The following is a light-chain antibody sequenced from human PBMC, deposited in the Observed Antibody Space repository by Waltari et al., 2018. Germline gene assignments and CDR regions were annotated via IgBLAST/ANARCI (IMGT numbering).Light chain of an antibody. J-gene: IGLJ3*02. CDR2: VNSDGRH. CDR3: QTGGHGTWV. CDR1: SGHSSNV. Sequence: QLVLTQTPSATASLGASTTLTCTLSSGHSSNVIARLQQQPGKGRGYLMRVNSDGRHSRGDEMPELVSGSSSGAERYLPISSLHAEDEADYYCQTGGHGTWVFGGGTKLTVL. V-gene: IGLV4-69*01.